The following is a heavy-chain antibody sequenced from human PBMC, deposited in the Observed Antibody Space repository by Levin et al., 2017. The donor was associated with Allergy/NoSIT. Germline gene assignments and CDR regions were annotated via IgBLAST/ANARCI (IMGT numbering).Heavy chain of an antibody. Sequence: SSETLSLTCGVPGGSLIGYYWSWIRQPPGKGLEGIGEINHSGSTNYNPSLKSRATISLDRSKDQFSLRLTSVTPADAAVYYCARGTWSAAAPFDYWGQGTLVTVSS. CDR1: GGSLIGYY. D-gene: IGHD6-13*01. V-gene: IGHV4-34*01. CDR3: ARGTWSAAAPFDY. J-gene: IGHJ4*02. CDR2: INHSGST.